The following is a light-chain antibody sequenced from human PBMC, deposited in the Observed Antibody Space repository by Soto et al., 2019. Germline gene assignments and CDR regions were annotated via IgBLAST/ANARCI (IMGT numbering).Light chain of an antibody. CDR3: QQYDNLPLT. CDR1: QNVTTN. CDR2: GAS. V-gene: IGKV3-15*01. Sequence: EVVMTQSPATLSASAGDRATLSCRASQNVTTNLHWYQQQPGQAPRLLIFGASTWATGIPARFSGSGSGTEFTLTISSLQPEDIAVYYCQQYDNLPLTFGGGTKVEIK. J-gene: IGKJ4*01.